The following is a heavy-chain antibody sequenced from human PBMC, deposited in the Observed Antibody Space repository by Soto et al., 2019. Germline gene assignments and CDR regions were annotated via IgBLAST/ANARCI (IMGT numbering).Heavy chain of an antibody. CDR3: ARAIRAAAATTNYYFDY. D-gene: IGHD2-15*01. Sequence: QVQLVQSGAEVKKPGASVKVSCKASGYTFTSYGISWVRQAPGQGLEWMGWISPYNGNTNYAQKLQGSVTMTTDTSTSTAYMELRSLRSDDTAVYYCARAIRAAAATTNYYFDYWGQGTLVTVSS. CDR1: GYTFTSYG. V-gene: IGHV1-18*01. J-gene: IGHJ4*02. CDR2: ISPYNGNT.